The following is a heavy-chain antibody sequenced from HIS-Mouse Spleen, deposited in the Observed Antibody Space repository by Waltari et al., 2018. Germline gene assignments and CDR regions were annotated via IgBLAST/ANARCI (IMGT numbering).Heavy chain of an antibody. CDR2: ISYDGSNK. CDR3: AKASFYSSGWFDP. V-gene: IGHV3-30*18. D-gene: IGHD6-19*01. Sequence: QVQLVESGGGVVQPGRSLRLSCAASGFTFSSYGMHWVRQAPGKGVEWVAVISYDGSNKYYADSVKGRFTISRDNSKNTLYLQMNSLRAEDTAVYYCAKASFYSSGWFDPWGQGTLVTVSS. CDR1: GFTFSSYG. J-gene: IGHJ5*02.